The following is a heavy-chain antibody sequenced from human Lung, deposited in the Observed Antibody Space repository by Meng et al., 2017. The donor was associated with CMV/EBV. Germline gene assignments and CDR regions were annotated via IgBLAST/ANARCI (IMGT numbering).Heavy chain of an antibody. CDR2: VVPLFGTA. D-gene: IGHD1-26*01. CDR1: GNVFSTFA. V-gene: IGHV1-69*13. CDR3: ARDVPRAGGAGSQFDF. Sequence: TVKVSCXTSGNVFSTFAVSWLRQAPGQGLEWMGGVVPLFGTANYAEKFQGRVTITRDASTTTAYMELRSLKSEDTAIYYCARDVPRAGGAGSQFDFWGQGTLVTVSS. J-gene: IGHJ4*02.